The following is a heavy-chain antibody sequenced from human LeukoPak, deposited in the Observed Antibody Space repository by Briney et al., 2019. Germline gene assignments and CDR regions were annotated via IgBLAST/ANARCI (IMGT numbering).Heavy chain of an antibody. D-gene: IGHD6-13*01. CDR1: GGSISSSSYY. CDR3: ARSYSSSWYVGGLDY. Sequence: PSETLSLTCTVSGGSISSSSYYWGWIRQPPGKGLEWIGSIYYSGSTYYNPSLKSRVTISVDTSKNQFSLKLSSVTAADTAVYYCARSYSSSWYVGGLDYWGQGTLVTVSS. CDR2: IYYSGST. J-gene: IGHJ4*02. V-gene: IGHV4-39*07.